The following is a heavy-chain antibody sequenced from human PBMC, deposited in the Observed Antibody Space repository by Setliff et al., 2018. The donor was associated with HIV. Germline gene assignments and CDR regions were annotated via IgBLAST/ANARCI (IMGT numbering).Heavy chain of an antibody. CDR3: TTYPNANIRY. CDR1: GFTFSSYG. CDR2: IRYDGSEK. D-gene: IGHD4-4*01. Sequence: GGSLRLSCPASGFTFSSYGMHWVRQAPGKGLEWVAFIRYDGSEKYYIESVKGRFTISRDDSINTLYLQMNSLKTEDTAVYYCTTYPNANIRYWGRGTRSPSPQ. V-gene: IGHV3-30*02. J-gene: IGHJ4*02.